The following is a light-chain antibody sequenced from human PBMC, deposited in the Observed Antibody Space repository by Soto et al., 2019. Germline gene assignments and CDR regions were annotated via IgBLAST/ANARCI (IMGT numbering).Light chain of an antibody. J-gene: IGKJ4*01. CDR3: QQRSDWPST. CDR2: DSS. CDR1: QSVGTY. V-gene: IGKV3-11*01. Sequence: IVLTQSPAPLSLSPGERATLSCRASQSVGTYFAWYQQKPGQAPRLLIYDSSNRATGIPARFSGSGSGTDFTLTISSLEPEDFAVYYCQQRSDWPSTFGGGTKVEIK.